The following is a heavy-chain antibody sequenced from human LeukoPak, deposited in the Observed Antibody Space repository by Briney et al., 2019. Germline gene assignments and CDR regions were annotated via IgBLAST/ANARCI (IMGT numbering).Heavy chain of an antibody. J-gene: IGHJ6*02. CDR3: ARDGRYCIITSCYGYYGMDV. Sequence: GGSLRLSCAASGFTVSSNYMSWVRQAPGKGLEWVSVIYSGGSTYYADSVKGRFTISRQDSKNTVDLQMNSLRPEDTAVYYCARDGRYCIITSCYGYYGMDVWGQGTTVTVSS. CDR1: GFTVSSNY. D-gene: IGHD2-2*01. CDR2: IYSGGST. V-gene: IGHV3-53*04.